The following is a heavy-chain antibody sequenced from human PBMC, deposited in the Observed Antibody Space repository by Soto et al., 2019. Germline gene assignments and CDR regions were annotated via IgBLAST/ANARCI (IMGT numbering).Heavy chain of an antibody. CDR3: VRERSGHSYADS. D-gene: IGHD5-18*01. CDR2: ISGSGDRT. Sequence: EVQLLQSGGGLVQPGGSLRLSCAASGFTFSNYAMSWLRQPPGKGLEWVLAISGSGDRTYYTDSVKGRFTISRDNSKNTLYLQMNSLRAEDSAVYYCVRERSGHSYADSWGQGTLVTVSS. V-gene: IGHV3-23*01. J-gene: IGHJ4*02. CDR1: GFTFSNYA.